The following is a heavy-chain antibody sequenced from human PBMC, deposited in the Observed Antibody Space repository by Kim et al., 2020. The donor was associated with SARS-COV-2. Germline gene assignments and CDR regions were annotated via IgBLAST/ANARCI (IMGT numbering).Heavy chain of an antibody. J-gene: IGHJ6*02. CDR1: GFTFSSYG. D-gene: IGHD3-10*01. CDR3: ARDNYYGSGSYYMGRDYYYYGMDV. CDR2: IWYDGSNK. Sequence: GGSLRLSCAASGFTFSSYGMHWVRQAPGKGLEWVAVIWYDGSNKYYADSVKGRFTISRDNSKNTLYLQMNSLRAEDTAVYYCARDNYYGSGSYYMGRDYYYYGMDVWGQGTTVTVSS. V-gene: IGHV3-33*01.